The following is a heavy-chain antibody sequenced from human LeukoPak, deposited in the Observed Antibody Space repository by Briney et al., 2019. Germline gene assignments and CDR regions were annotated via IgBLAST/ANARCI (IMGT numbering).Heavy chain of an antibody. D-gene: IGHD3-10*01. CDR2: ISGSGGST. J-gene: IGHJ6*02. Sequence: PGGSLRLSCAASGFTFSSYSMNWVRQAPGKGLEWVSAISGSGGSTYYADSVKGRFTISRDNSKNTLYLQMNSLRAEDTAVYYCAKGLVRGVIIYYYYGMDVWGQGTTVTVSS. V-gene: IGHV3-23*01. CDR1: GFTFSSYS. CDR3: AKGLVRGVIIYYYYGMDV.